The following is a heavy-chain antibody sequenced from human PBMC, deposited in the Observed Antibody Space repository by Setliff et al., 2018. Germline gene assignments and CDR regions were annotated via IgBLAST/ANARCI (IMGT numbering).Heavy chain of an antibody. CDR3: ARVRDCSGGICHRGFHHYMDV. D-gene: IGHD2-15*01. CDR1: GGTFRSYG. J-gene: IGHJ6*03. V-gene: IGHV1-69*05. Sequence: GASVKVSCKASGGTFRSYGISWVRQAPGQGLEWMGGTIPMFGSANYAQKFQGRVTIITDEFTGTAYMELSSLRTEDTAVYYCARVRDCSGGICHRGFHHYMDVWGKGTTVTVSS. CDR2: TIPMFGSA.